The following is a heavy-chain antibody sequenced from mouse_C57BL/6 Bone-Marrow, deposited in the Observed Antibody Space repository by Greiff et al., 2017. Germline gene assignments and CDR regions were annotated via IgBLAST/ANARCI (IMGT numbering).Heavy chain of an antibody. CDR2: ISDGGSYT. V-gene: IGHV5-4*01. Sequence: EVKLQESGGGLVKPGGSLKLSCAASGFTFSSYAMSWVRQTPEKRLEWVATISDGGSYTYYPDNVKGRFTISRDNAKNNLYLQMSHLKSEDTAMYYCAREGNYPFDYWGQGTTLTVSS. J-gene: IGHJ2*01. CDR1: GFTFSSYA. CDR3: AREGNYPFDY. D-gene: IGHD2-1*01.